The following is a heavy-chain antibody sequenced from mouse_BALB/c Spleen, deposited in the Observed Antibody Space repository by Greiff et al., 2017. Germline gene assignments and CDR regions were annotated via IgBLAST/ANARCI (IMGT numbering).Heavy chain of an antibody. V-gene: IGHV5-15*02. D-gene: IGHD2-2*01. CDR3: ARIYYGYDDYFDY. CDR1: GFTFSDYG. Sequence: EVQRVESGGGLVQPGGSRKLSCAASGFTFSDYGMAWVRQAPGKGPEWVAFISNLAYSIYYADTVTGRFTISRENAKNTLYLEMSSLRSEDTAMYYCARIYYGYDDYFDYWGQGTTLTVSS. CDR2: ISNLAYSI. J-gene: IGHJ2*01.